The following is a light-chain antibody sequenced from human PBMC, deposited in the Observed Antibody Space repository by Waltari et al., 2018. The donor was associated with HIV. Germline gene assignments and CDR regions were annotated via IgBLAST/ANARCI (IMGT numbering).Light chain of an antibody. CDR2: AAS. V-gene: IGKV1-NL1*01. Sequence: DIQLTQSPASLSASVGDRVTITCRASQAIRNSIAWYQQRPGKAPRLLLFAASRLETGVTSRFIGSGSGTFFTLTITSLQPGDFATYYCQQYYSTTTWTFGQGTRVE. J-gene: IGKJ1*01. CDR1: QAIRNS. CDR3: QQYYSTTTWT.